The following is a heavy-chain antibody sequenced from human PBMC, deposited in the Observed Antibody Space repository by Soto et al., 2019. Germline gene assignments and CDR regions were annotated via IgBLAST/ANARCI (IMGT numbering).Heavy chain of an antibody. CDR2: IDPSNSYT. Sequence: GESLKISCKGSGYSFTSYWIIRVRQMPGKGLEWMGRIDPSNSYTNYSPSFQGHVTISADKSISTAYLQWSSLKASDTAMYYYARHGAGMHDYGDYRRYYFDYWGQGTLVTVSS. CDR3: ARHGAGMHDYGDYRRYYFDY. J-gene: IGHJ4*02. D-gene: IGHD4-17*01. V-gene: IGHV5-10-1*01. CDR1: GYSFTSYW.